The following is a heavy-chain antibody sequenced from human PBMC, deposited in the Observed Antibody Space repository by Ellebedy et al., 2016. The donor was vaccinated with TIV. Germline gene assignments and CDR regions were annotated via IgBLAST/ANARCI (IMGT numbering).Heavy chain of an antibody. V-gene: IGHV3-74*01. J-gene: IGHJ3*01. Sequence: GESLKISCAASGFTFSSYWMHWVRQAPGKGLVWVSRINSDGSSTGYADSVKGRFTISRDNAKSTLYLQMNSLRAEDTAVYYCSRGGSTSCYGWGQGTMVTVSS. CDR2: INSDGSST. D-gene: IGHD2-2*01. CDR1: GFTFSSYW. CDR3: SRGGSTSCYG.